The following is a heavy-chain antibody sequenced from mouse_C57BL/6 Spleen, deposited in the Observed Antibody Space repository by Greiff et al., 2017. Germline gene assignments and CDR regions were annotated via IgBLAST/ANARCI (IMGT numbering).Heavy chain of an antibody. D-gene: IGHD1-1*02. V-gene: IGHV1-72*01. CDR3: ASLSGGSRYDFGC. CDR1: GYTFTSYW. J-gene: IGHJ2*01. Sequence: QVQLQQSGAELVKPGASVKVSCKASGYTFTSYWMHWVKQRPGRGLEWIGRIKPNSGGTKYNEKFKRKATLTVDKPSSTAYMQRSSLTSEESAVYYCASLSGGSRYDFGCWGKGTTLSVAS. CDR2: IKPNSGGT.